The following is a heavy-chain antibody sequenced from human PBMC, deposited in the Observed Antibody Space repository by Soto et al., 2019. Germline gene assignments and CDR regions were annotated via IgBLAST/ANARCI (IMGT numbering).Heavy chain of an antibody. Sequence: SETLSLTCTVSGDSVTSGDYYWSWIRQPPGKGLEWIGYIYYSGSTNYNPSLKSRVTISVDTSKNQFSLKLSSVTAADTAVYYCARDSGVVVPAAKYYYYGMDVWGQGTTVTVSS. CDR2: IYYSGST. CDR3: ARDSGVVVPAAKYYYYGMDV. J-gene: IGHJ6*02. V-gene: IGHV4-61*08. D-gene: IGHD2-2*01. CDR1: GDSVTSGDYY.